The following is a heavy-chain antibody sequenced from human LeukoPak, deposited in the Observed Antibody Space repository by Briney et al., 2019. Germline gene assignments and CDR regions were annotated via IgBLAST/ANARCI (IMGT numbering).Heavy chain of an antibody. V-gene: IGHV3-21*01. D-gene: IGHD3-9*01. CDR3: ASNFRYLDV. Sequence: PGGSLTLSCSASGFTFSTYNMNWVRQAPGKGLEWVSSITFSSDYIYYADSVKGRFTISRDNAKNSLYLQMNSLRAEDTAVYYCASNFRYLDVWGKGTTVTVSS. CDR1: GFTFSTYN. CDR2: ITFSSDYI. J-gene: IGHJ6*04.